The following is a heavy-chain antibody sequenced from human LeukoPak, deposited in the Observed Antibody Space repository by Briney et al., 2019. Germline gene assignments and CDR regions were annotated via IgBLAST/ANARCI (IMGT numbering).Heavy chain of an antibody. CDR1: GFTVSSDY. CDR3: ARVPGTRARGNWFDP. D-gene: IGHD6-6*01. J-gene: IGHJ5*02. Sequence: GGSLRLSCAASGFTVSSDYMSWVRQAPGKGLEWVSVIYSGGSTYYADSVKGRLTISRDNSKNTLSLQMNSLRPEDTAMYYCARVPGTRARGNWFDPWGQGTLVTVSS. CDR2: IYSGGST. V-gene: IGHV3-53*05.